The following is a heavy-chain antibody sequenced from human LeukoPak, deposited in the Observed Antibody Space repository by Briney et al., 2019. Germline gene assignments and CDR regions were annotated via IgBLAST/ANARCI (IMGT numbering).Heavy chain of an antibody. V-gene: IGHV4-39*07. CDR3: ARFWHSSGPY. CDR1: GGSISSSSYY. D-gene: IGHD3-22*01. Sequence: PSETLSLTCTVSGGSISSSSYYWGWIRQPPGKGLEWIGSIYHSGSTYYNPSLKSRVTISVDTSKNQFSLRLSSVTAADTAVYYCARFWHSSGPYWGQGTLVTVSS. CDR2: IYHSGST. J-gene: IGHJ4*02.